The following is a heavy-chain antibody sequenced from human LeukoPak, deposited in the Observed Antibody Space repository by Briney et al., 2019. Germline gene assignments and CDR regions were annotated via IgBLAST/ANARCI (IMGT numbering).Heavy chain of an antibody. CDR1: GFTFSSHW. J-gene: IGHJ6*04. CDR2: ISSSGSTI. V-gene: IGHV3-48*04. Sequence: GGSLRLSCAASGFTFSSHWMHWVRQAPGKGLEWVSYISSSGSTIYYADSVKGRFTISRDNAKNSLYLQMNSLRAEDTAVYYCAELGITMIGGVWGKGTTVTISS. CDR3: AELGITMIGGV. D-gene: IGHD3-10*02.